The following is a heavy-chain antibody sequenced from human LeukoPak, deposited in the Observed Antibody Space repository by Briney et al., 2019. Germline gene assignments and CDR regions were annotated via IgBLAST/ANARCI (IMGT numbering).Heavy chain of an antibody. CDR1: GFTFSSYS. CDR2: ISSSSSYI. J-gene: IGHJ4*02. V-gene: IGHV3-21*01. D-gene: IGHD3-16*02. Sequence: GGSLRLSCAASGFTFSSYSMNWVRQAPGKGLEWVSSISSSSSYIYYADSVKGRFTIPRDNAKNSLYLQMNSLRAEDTAVYYCARDRVITFGGVIDPFDYWGQATLVTVSS. CDR3: ARDRVITFGGVIDPFDY.